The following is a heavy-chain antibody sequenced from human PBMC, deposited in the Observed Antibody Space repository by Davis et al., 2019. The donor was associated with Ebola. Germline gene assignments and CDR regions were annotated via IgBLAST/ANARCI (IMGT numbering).Heavy chain of an antibody. CDR3: AAVLGVRRFYMDV. CDR1: RFTFGHYA. J-gene: IGHJ6*04. V-gene: IGHV3-30*04. D-gene: IGHD3-3*01. CDR2: ISYDGSNE. Sequence: PGGSLRLSCAASRFTFGHYAMHWVRQAPGKGLEWVSMISYDGSNEKYVDSVKGRFTISRDNSNNTLYLHMSSLRAEGTAVYYCAAVLGVRRFYMDVWGKGTTVTVSS.